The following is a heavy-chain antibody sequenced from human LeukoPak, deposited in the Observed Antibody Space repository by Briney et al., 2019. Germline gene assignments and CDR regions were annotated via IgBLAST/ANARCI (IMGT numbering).Heavy chain of an antibody. Sequence: SETLSLTCTVSGGSISSYYWSWIRQPPGKGLEWIGYIYYSGSTNYNPSLKSRVTISVDTSKNQFSLKLSSVTAADTAVYYCARDAGCSGGSCYSSYYYYMDVWGKGTTVTISS. V-gene: IGHV4-59*01. CDR3: ARDAGCSGGSCYSSYYYYMDV. CDR1: GGSISSYY. CDR2: IYYSGST. J-gene: IGHJ6*03. D-gene: IGHD2-15*01.